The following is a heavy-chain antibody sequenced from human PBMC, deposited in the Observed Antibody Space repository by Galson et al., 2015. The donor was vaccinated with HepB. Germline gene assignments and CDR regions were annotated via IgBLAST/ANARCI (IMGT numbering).Heavy chain of an antibody. Sequence: SLRLSCAASGFTFSSYSMNWVRQAPGKGLEWVSYISSSSSTIYYADSVKGRFTISRDNAKNSLYLQMNSLRAEDTAVYYCARMEYTVAGIGIDYWGQGTLVTVSS. J-gene: IGHJ4*02. CDR1: GFTFSSYS. V-gene: IGHV3-48*01. CDR3: ARMEYTVAGIGIDY. CDR2: ISSSSSTI. D-gene: IGHD6-19*01.